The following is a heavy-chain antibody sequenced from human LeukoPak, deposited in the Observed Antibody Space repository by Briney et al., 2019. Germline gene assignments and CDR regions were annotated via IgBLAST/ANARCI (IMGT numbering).Heavy chain of an antibody. CDR2: IYYSGSA. J-gene: IGHJ4*02. V-gene: IGHV4-31*03. Sequence: SETLSLTCSVSGGAIGSDGYYWDWIRQHPGKGLEWIGYIYYSGSASYNPSLKSRVTISVGTSKNQFSLRLSSVTAADTAVYYCARGRFYGFSGDSWGQGSLVTVSS. CDR3: ARGRFYGFSGDS. D-gene: IGHD3-10*01. CDR1: GGAIGSDGYY.